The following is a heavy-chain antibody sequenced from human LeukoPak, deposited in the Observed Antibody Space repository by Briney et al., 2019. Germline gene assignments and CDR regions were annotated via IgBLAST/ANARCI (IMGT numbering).Heavy chain of an antibody. J-gene: IGHJ6*02. Sequence: PGGSLRLSCAASGFTFDDYAMHWVRQAPGKGLEWVSGISWNSGSIGYADSVKGRFTISRDNSKNTLYLQMNSLRAEDTAVYYCAKELYGSGSYLSPYYGMDVWGQGTTVTVSS. V-gene: IGHV3-9*01. CDR3: AKELYGSGSYLSPYYGMDV. D-gene: IGHD3-10*01. CDR1: GFTFDDYA. CDR2: ISWNSGSI.